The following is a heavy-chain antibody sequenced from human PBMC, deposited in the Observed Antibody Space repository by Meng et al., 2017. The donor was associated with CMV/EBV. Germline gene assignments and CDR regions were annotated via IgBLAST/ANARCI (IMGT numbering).Heavy chain of an antibody. Sequence: GSLSLSCTVSGGSISSSSYYWGRHRPPPGKGLEWIGSIYYSGSTYYNPSLKSRVTISVYTSKNQFSLKLSSATAADTAVYYCASRPGYCSSTSCYRRSHFDYWGQGTLVTVAS. CDR3: ASRPGYCSSTSCYRRSHFDY. D-gene: IGHD2-2*01. CDR2: IYYSGST. J-gene: IGHJ4*02. CDR1: GGSISSSSYY. V-gene: IGHV4-39*07.